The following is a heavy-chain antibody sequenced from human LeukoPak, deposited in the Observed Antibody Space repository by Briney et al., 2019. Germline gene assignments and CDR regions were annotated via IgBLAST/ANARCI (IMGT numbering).Heavy chain of an antibody. J-gene: IGHJ4*02. Sequence: GRSLRLSCAASGFTFSSYGMHWVRQAPGKGLEWEAVMWYDGSNKYYADSVKGRFTISRDNSKNTLYLQMNSLRAEDTAVYYCARDASAYSGSYLDYWGQGTLVTVSS. CDR2: MWYDGSNK. CDR1: GFTFSSYG. CDR3: ARDASAYSGSYLDY. D-gene: IGHD1-26*01. V-gene: IGHV3-33*01.